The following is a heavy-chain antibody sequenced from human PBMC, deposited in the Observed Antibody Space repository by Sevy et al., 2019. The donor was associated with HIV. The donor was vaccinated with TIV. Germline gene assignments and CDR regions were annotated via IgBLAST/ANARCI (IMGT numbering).Heavy chain of an antibody. Sequence: SETLSLTCSVSGGSIRSASYYWSWIRQPAGKGLEWIGRIYATGITSYNPSLKSRVTMSIDTSKNQFSMKLSSLTAADTAVDYCARTIYGSGGEPDDWGQGTLVTVSS. J-gene: IGHJ4*02. V-gene: IGHV4-61*02. CDR3: ARTIYGSGGEPDD. D-gene: IGHD3-10*01. CDR2: IYATGIT. CDR1: GGSIRSASYY.